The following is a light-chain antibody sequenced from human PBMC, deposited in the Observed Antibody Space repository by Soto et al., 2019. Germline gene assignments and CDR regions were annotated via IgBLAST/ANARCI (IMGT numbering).Light chain of an antibody. J-gene: IGKJ5*01. CDR3: QQLNSYQIT. CDR1: QGISSY. Sequence: DIQLTQSPSFLSASVGDRVTITCRASQGISSYLAWYQQKPGKAPKLLIYAASTLQSGVPSRFSGSGSGTEFTLTISNLQPEDFATYYCQQLNSYQITFGQGTRLEIK. CDR2: AAS. V-gene: IGKV1-9*01.